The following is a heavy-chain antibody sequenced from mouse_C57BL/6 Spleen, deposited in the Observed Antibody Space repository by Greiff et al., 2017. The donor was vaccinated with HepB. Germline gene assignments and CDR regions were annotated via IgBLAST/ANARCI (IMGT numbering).Heavy chain of an antibody. Sequence: VQLQQPGAELVKPGASVKVSCKASGYTFTSYWMHWVKQRPGQGLEWIGRIHPSDSDTNYNQKFKGKATLTVDKSSSTAYMQLSSLTSEDSAVYYCAISYYYYGSSYRFAYWGQGTLVTVSA. CDR3: AISYYYYGSSYRFAY. J-gene: IGHJ3*01. CDR2: IHPSDSDT. CDR1: GYTFTSYW. D-gene: IGHD1-1*01. V-gene: IGHV1-74*01.